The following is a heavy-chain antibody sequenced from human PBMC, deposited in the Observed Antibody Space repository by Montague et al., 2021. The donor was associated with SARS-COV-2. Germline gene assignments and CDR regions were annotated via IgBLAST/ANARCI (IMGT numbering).Heavy chain of an antibody. CDR1: GGSISSYY. V-gene: IGHV4-59*01. Sequence: SETLSLTCTVSGGSISSYYWSWIRQPPGKGLEWIGYIYYSGSTNYNPSLKSRVTISVDTSKNQFSLKLSSVTAADTAVYYCARDQGRWLQPGVYFDCWGQGTLVTVSS. J-gene: IGHJ4*02. CDR2: IYYSGST. D-gene: IGHD5-24*01. CDR3: ARDQGRWLQPGVYFDC.